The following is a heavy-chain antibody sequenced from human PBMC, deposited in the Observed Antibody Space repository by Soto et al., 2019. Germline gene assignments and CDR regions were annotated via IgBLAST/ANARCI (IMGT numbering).Heavy chain of an antibody. D-gene: IGHD3-10*01. CDR3: VTSAGEAGSAYRY. CDR2: MNPNTGGT. J-gene: IGHJ4*02. Sequence: VASVKVSCKASGYTFTGHYIHWVRQAPGQGLEWMGWMNPNTGGTNYAQKFQGGVPMTSDTSISTAYMDLTRLTSDDTAVYYCVTSAGEAGSAYRYWGQGTQVTVSS. CDR1: GYTFTGHY. V-gene: IGHV1-2*02.